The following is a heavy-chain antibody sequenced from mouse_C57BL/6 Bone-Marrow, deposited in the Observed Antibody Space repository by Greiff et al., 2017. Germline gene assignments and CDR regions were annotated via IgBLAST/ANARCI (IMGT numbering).Heavy chain of an antibody. Sequence: QVQLKQSGAELVRPGASVKLSCKASGYTFTDYYINWVKQRPGQGLEWIARIYPGSGNTYYNEKFKGKATLTAEKSSSTAYMQLSSLTSEDSAVYFCASYGDSTAQATDYWGQGTTLTVSS. CDR2: IYPGSGNT. J-gene: IGHJ2*01. CDR1: GYTFTDYY. D-gene: IGHD3-2*02. CDR3: ASYGDSTAQATDY. V-gene: IGHV1-76*01.